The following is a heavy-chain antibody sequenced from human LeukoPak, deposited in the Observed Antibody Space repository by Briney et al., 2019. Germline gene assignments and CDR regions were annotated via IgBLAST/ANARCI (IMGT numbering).Heavy chain of an antibody. J-gene: IGHJ5*02. V-gene: IGHV4-39*01. D-gene: IGHD4-23*01. Sequence: SETLSLTCAVYGGSFSNYYWGWIRQPPGKGLEWIGNIYFRGSTYYNPSLKSRVTISVDTSKNQFSLKLSSVTAADTALYYCARLNSPGWFDPWGQGTLVTVSS. CDR1: GGSFSNYY. CDR2: IYFRGST. CDR3: ARLNSPGWFDP.